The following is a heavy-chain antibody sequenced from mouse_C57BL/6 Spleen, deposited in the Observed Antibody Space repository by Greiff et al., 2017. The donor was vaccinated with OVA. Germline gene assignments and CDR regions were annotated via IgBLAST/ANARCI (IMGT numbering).Heavy chain of an antibody. CDR2: INPSNGGT. J-gene: IGHJ3*01. Sequence: QVQLQQPGTELVKPGASVKLSCKASGYTFTSYWMHWVKQRPGQGLEWIGNINPSNGGTNYTEKFTSKATLTVDKSSSTAYMQLSSLTAEDSAVYYCARGDWDEPAAYWGQGTLVTVAA. CDR1: GYTFTSYW. V-gene: IGHV1-53*01. CDR3: ARGDWDEPAAY. D-gene: IGHD4-1*01.